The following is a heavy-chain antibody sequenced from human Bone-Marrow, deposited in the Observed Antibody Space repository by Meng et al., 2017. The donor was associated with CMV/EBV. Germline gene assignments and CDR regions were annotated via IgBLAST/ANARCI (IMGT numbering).Heavy chain of an antibody. D-gene: IGHD3-22*01. V-gene: IGHV3-23*01. CDR2: ISGSGGST. J-gene: IGHJ4*02. CDR3: AKDEVGHYYDSSGYI. CDR1: GLTFSSYA. Sequence: SGLTFSSYAMSWVRQAPGKGLEWVSAISGSGGSTYYADSVKGRFTISRDNSKNTLYLQMNSLRVEDTAVYYCAKDEVGHYYDSSGYIWGQGTLVTVSS.